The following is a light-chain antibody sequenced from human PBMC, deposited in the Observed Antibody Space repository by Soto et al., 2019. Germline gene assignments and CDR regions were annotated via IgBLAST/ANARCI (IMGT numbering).Light chain of an antibody. CDR1: QSISNW. J-gene: IGKJ1*01. CDR3: QQYNTYWT. V-gene: IGKV1-5*01. CDR2: HAS. Sequence: DIHITHSPSTLSSSLVDRVTITCRASQSISNWLAWYQQKPGTAPKVLIYHASNLQSGVPSRFSGSGSGTEFTLTINSLQTDDFATYYCQQYNTYWTFGQGTKVDIK.